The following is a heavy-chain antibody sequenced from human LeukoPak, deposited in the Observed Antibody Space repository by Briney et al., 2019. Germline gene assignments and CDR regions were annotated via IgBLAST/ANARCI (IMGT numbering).Heavy chain of an antibody. V-gene: IGHV1-69*13. Sequence: ASVKVSCKASGGTFSSYAISWVRQAPGQGLEWMGGIIPIFGTANYAQKFQDRVTITADESTCTAYMELSSLRSEDTAVYYCARDSLSGSYHNWFDPWGQGTLVTVSS. CDR1: GGTFSSYA. D-gene: IGHD1-26*01. CDR3: ARDSLSGSYHNWFDP. CDR2: IIPIFGTA. J-gene: IGHJ5*02.